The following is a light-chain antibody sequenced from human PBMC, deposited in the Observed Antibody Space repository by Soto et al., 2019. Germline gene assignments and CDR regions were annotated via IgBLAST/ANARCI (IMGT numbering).Light chain of an antibody. Sequence: QSVLTQPPSASGSPGQSVTISCTGTSSDVGGYNYVSWYQQHPGKAPKLMIYEVNKRPSGVPDRFSGSKSGNTASLTVSGLQAEDEADYYCSSYAGDNYFVVFGGGTKLTVL. J-gene: IGLJ2*01. CDR2: EVN. V-gene: IGLV2-8*01. CDR1: SSDVGGYNY. CDR3: SSYAGDNYFVV.